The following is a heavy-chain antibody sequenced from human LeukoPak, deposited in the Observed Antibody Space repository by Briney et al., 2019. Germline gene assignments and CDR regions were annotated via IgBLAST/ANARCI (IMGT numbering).Heavy chain of an antibody. CDR3: AKMGGDYGDYPNWFDP. CDR2: ISYDGSNK. J-gene: IGHJ5*02. Sequence: GGSLRLSCAASGFTFSSYGMHWVRQAPGKGLEWVAVISYDGSNKYYADSVKGRFTISRDNSKNTLYLQMNSLRAEDTAVYYCAKMGGDYGDYPNWFDPWGQGTLVTVSS. CDR1: GFTFSSYG. V-gene: IGHV3-30*18. D-gene: IGHD4-17*01.